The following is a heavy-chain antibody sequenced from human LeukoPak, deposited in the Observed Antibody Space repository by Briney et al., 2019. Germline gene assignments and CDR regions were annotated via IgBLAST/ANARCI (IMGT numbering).Heavy chain of an antibody. Sequence: SVKVSCKASGGTFSSYAISWVRQAPGRGLEWMGRIIPILGIANYAQKFQGRVTITADKSTSTAYMELSSLRSEDTAVYYCARDVVPAAIDYYYYGMDVWGQGTTVTVSS. V-gene: IGHV1-69*04. J-gene: IGHJ6*02. D-gene: IGHD2-2*01. CDR2: IIPILGIA. CDR3: ARDVVPAAIDYYYYGMDV. CDR1: GGTFSSYA.